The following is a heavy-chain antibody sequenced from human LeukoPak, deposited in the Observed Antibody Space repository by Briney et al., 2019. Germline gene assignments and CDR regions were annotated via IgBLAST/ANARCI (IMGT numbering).Heavy chain of an antibody. CDR3: ARDLVAAAGTWFDP. CDR1: GFTFDDYG. CDR2: IKSDGSST. D-gene: IGHD6-13*01. Sequence: GGSLRLSCAASGFTFDDYGMSWVRQAPGKGLVWVSRIKSDGSSTSYADSVKGRFTISRDNAKNTLYLQMNSLRADDTAVYYCARDLVAAAGTWFDPWGQGTLVTVSS. J-gene: IGHJ5*02. V-gene: IGHV3-74*01.